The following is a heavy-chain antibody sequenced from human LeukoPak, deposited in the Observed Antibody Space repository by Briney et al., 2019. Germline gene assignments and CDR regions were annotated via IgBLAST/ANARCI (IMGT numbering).Heavy chain of an antibody. J-gene: IGHJ6*03. CDR2: IIPIFGTA. CDR3: ARATGRVRDYVWGSYRSYYMDV. V-gene: IGHV1-69*06. D-gene: IGHD3-16*02. Sequence: ASVKVSCKASGGTFSSYAISWVRQAPGQGLEWMGGIIPIFGTANYAQKFQGRVTITADKSTSTAYMELSSLRSEDTAVYYCARATGRVRDYVWGSYRSYYMDVWGKGTTVTISS. CDR1: GGTFSSYA.